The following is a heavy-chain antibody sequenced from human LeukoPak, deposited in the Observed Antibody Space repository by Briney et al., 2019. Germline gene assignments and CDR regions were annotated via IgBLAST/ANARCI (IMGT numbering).Heavy chain of an antibody. CDR3: ATSPYGGNSDY. CDR1: GGSISSYY. D-gene: IGHD4-23*01. J-gene: IGHJ4*02. CDR2: IYYSGST. V-gene: IGHV4-59*01. Sequence: PSETLSLTCTVSGGSISSYYWSWIRQPPGKGLEWIGYIYYSGSTNYNPSLKGRVTISVDTSKNQFSLKLSSVTAADTAVYYCATSPYGGNSDYWGQGTLVTVSS.